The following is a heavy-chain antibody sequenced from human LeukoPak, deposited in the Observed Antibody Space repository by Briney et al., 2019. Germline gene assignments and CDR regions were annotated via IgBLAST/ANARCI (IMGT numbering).Heavy chain of an antibody. CDR3: ARWNGMATITSDY. J-gene: IGHJ4*02. CDR2: ISSSSSYI. V-gene: IGHV3-21*01. CDR1: GFTFSTYS. D-gene: IGHD5-24*01. Sequence: GGSLRLSCAASGFTFSTYSMNWVRQAPGKGLEWVSSISSSSSYIYYADSVKGRFTISRDNAKNSLYLQMNSLRGEDTAVYYCARWNGMATITSDYWGQGTLVPVSS.